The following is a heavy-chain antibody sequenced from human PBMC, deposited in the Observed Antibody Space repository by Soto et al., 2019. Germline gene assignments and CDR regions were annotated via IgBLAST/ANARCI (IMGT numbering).Heavy chain of an antibody. Sequence: PGGSLRLSCAASGFTFSNYAMSWVRLAPGKGLEWVSAISTSGVGTYYADSVKGRLTISRDNSKNTLFLHMNSLRAEDTAVYHCAKDDTYYVFWSGLRDYYYIDVWGKGTTVTVSS. CDR2: ISTSGVGT. V-gene: IGHV3-23*01. J-gene: IGHJ6*03. D-gene: IGHD3-3*01. CDR3: AKDDTYYVFWSGLRDYYYIDV. CDR1: GFTFSNYA.